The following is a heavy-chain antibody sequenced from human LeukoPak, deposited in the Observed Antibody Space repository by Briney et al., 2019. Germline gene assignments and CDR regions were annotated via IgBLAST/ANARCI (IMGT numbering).Heavy chain of an antibody. J-gene: IGHJ5*02. Sequence: SETLSLTCAVSGGSFSGHYWSWIRQSPGEGLEWIGEIDHSGNTNYNPSLKGRLTISVDTSKSQFSLRLSSVTAADTAVYYCASPRYSSSWELDPWGQGTLVTVSS. D-gene: IGHD6-13*01. V-gene: IGHV4-34*01. CDR3: ASPRYSSSWELDP. CDR1: GGSFSGHY. CDR2: IDHSGNT.